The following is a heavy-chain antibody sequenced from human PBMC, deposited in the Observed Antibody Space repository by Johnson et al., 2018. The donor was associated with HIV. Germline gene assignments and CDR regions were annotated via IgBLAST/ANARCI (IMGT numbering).Heavy chain of an antibody. J-gene: IGHJ3*02. CDR3: AKDLSGYSYGYGAFDI. V-gene: IGHV3-30-3*01. Sequence: QVQLVESGGGVVQPGRSLRLSCAASGFTFSSYAMHWVRQAPGKGLEWVAFIYYDGGNKYYADSVKGRFTISRDNSKNTLYLQMNSLRAEDTAVYYCAKDLSGYSYGYGAFDIWGQGTMVTVSS. CDR2: IYYDGGNK. CDR1: GFTFSSYA. D-gene: IGHD5-18*01.